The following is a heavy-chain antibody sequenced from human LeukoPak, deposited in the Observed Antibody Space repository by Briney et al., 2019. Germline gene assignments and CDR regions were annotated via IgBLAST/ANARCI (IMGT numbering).Heavy chain of an antibody. J-gene: IGHJ3*02. CDR3: ARDLRYDSSGYKTAAFDI. CDR1: GFTFSSYA. V-gene: IGHV3-23*01. Sequence: GGSLRLSCAASGFTFSSYAMSWVRQAPGKGLEWVSAISGSGGSTYYADSVKGRFTISRDNSKNTPFLQMNSLRAEDTAVYYCARDLRYDSSGYKTAAFDIWGQGTMVTVSS. CDR2: ISGSGGST. D-gene: IGHD3-22*01.